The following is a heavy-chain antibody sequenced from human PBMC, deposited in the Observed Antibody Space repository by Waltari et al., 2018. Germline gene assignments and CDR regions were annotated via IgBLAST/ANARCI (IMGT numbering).Heavy chain of an antibody. J-gene: IGHJ1*01. D-gene: IGHD5-12*01. Sequence: EVQLVQSGAEVKKPGESLKISCKGSGYSFTSYWIGWVRQMPGKGLEWMGIIYPVDSDTRYSPSFQGPVTISADKSISTAYLQWSSLKASDTAMYYCVRTLGRRWLPFGYFQHWGQGTLVTVPS. CDR2: IYPVDSDT. V-gene: IGHV5-51*01. CDR1: GYSFTSYW. CDR3: VRTLGRRWLPFGYFQH.